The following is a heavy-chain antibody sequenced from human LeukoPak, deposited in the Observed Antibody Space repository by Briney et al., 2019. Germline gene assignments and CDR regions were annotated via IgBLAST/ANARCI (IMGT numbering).Heavy chain of an antibody. J-gene: IGHJ4*02. CDR2: IRFDGSNY. CDR3: AKDLSGGYHSYYFDF. D-gene: IGHD5-18*01. V-gene: IGHV3-30*02. Sequence: GGSLRLSCAASGFSFSSYGMHWVRQAPGKGLEWVAFIRFDGSNYYYGDSVKGRFTISRDNSKNTLYLQMNSLRNEDTAVYFCAKDLSGGYHSYYFDFWGQGTLVTVSS. CDR1: GFSFSSYG.